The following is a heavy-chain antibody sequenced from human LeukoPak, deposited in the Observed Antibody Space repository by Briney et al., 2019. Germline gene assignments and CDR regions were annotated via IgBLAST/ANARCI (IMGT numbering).Heavy chain of an antibody. D-gene: IGHD1-14*01. CDR2: VSGSGGST. CDR1: GFTFSTYA. J-gene: IGHJ3*01. CDR3: AKRITVVARDAFDF. Sequence: GGSLRLSCAASGFTFSTYAMSWVRQAPGKGLEWVSSVSGSGGSTFYADSVKGRFTISRDNSKNTLYLQMNSLRVEDTAIYYCAKRITVVARDAFDFWRQGTMVTVSS. V-gene: IGHV3-23*01.